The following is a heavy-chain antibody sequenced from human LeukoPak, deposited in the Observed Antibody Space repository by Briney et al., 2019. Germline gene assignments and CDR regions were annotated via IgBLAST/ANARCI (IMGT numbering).Heavy chain of an antibody. V-gene: IGHV4-61*02. J-gene: IGHJ6*03. CDR3: AREGGDYYDSSGYPNYYYYYMDV. CDR2: IYTSGST. D-gene: IGHD3-22*01. CDR1: GGSISSGSYY. Sequence: SETLSLTCTVSGGSISSGSYYWSWIRQPAGKGLEWIGRIYTSGSTNYNPSLKSRVTISVDTSKNQFSLKLSSVTAADTAVYYCAREGGDYYDSSGYPNYYYYYMDVWGKGTTVTVSS.